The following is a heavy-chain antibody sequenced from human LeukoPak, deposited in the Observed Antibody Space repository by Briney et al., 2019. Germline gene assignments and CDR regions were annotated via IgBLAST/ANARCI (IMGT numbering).Heavy chain of an antibody. CDR3: AKDFHKNFWSGLFDY. Sequence: GGSLRLSCAASGFTFSSYAMSWVRQAPGKGLEWVSAISGSGGSTYYADSVKGRFTISRDNSKNTLYLQMNSLRAEDTAVYYRAKDFHKNFWSGLFDYGGQGPLVTVSS. CDR2: ISGSGGST. D-gene: IGHD3-3*01. J-gene: IGHJ4*02. V-gene: IGHV3-23*01. CDR1: GFTFSSYA.